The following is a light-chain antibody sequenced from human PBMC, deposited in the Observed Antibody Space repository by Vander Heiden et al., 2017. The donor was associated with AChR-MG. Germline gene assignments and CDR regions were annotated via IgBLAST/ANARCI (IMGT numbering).Light chain of an antibody. J-gene: IGLJ2*01. CDR3: CSYAGNFVV. V-gene: IGLV2-11*01. Sequence: QSALTQPRAVSGAPGQSVTISCTGPSSDAGGYNSVAWYQQHPANAPILMIYDVSQRPSGVPDRFSGSKSGTTASLTISGLQAEDEADYYCCSYAGNFVVFGGGTKLTVL. CDR1: SSDAGGYNS. CDR2: DVS.